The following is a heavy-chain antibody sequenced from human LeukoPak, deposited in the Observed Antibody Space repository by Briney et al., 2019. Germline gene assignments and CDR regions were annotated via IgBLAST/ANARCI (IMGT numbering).Heavy chain of an antibody. D-gene: IGHD6-13*01. V-gene: IGHV1-8*01. CDR3: ARVDSSSLDWFDP. J-gene: IGHJ5*02. CDR2: MNPNSGNT. Sequence: GASVKVSCKASGYTFTSYDINWVRQATGQGREWMGWMNPNSGNTGYAQRFQGRVTMTRNTSISTAYMELSSLRSEDTAVYYCARVDSSSLDWFDPWGQGTLVTVSS. CDR1: GYTFTSYD.